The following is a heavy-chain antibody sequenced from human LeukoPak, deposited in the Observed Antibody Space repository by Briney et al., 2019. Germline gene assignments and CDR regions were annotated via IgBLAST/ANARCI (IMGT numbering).Heavy chain of an antibody. CDR1: GGSLSSGSHY. Sequence: SQTLSLTCTVSGGSLSSGSHYWSWLRQPAGKGLEWLGRIHSSGTTNYNPSLKSRVTISVDTSRNQFSLKLYSVTAADTAVYYCARGWFDPWGQGTLVTVSS. CDR3: ARGWFDP. J-gene: IGHJ5*02. V-gene: IGHV4-61*02. CDR2: IHSSGTT.